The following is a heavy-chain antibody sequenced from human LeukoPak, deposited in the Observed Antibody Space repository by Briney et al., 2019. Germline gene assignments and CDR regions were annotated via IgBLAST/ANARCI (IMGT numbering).Heavy chain of an antibody. CDR1: GYTFTGYY. J-gene: IGHJ4*02. CDR2: IDSNSGGT. V-gene: IGHV1-2*02. Sequence: GASVKVSCKSSGYTFTGYYMHWVRQAPGQGFEWMGRIDSNSGGTNYAQNFQGRVTMTRETSSSTVYMELISLRSDDTAVYYCAREMNYDDYRTSDYWGQGTLVTVSS. D-gene: IGHD4-17*01. CDR3: AREMNYDDYRTSDY.